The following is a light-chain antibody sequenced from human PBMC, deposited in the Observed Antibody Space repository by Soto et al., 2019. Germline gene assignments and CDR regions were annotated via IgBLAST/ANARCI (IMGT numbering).Light chain of an antibody. CDR1: SSNIGAGYD. CDR3: QSSERRLRGTNVV. J-gene: IGLJ2*01. CDR2: GNS. Sequence: QSVLTQPPSVSGAPGQRVTISCTGSSSNIGAGYDVHWYQQLPGTAPKLLIYGNSNRPSGVPDRFSGFKSGTSASLAITGLLAEDEADYYCQSSERRLRGTNVVFGGGTKLPVL. V-gene: IGLV1-40*01.